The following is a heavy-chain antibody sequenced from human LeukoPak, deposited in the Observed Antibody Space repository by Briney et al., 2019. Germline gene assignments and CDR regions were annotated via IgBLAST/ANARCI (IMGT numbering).Heavy chain of an antibody. J-gene: IGHJ3*02. V-gene: IGHV1-2*06. CDR1: GYTFTGYY. Sequence: ASVKVSCKASGYTFTGYYMHWVRQAPGQGLEWMGRINPNSGGTNYAQKFQGRVTITTDESTSTAYMELSSLRSEDTAVYYCARGFTTTKKQNAFDIWGQGTMVTVSS. CDR2: INPNSGGT. D-gene: IGHD3-22*01. CDR3: ARGFTTTKKQNAFDI.